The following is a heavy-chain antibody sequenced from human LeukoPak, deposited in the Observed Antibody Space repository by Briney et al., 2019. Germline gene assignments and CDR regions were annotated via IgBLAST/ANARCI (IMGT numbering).Heavy chain of an antibody. Sequence: SETLSLTCTVSGGSVTSYYWSWIRQPPGKGLEWIGYIYYSGSTNYNPSLKSRVTISIDTSKNQFSLKLSSVTAADTAVYYCARAEVVTALYDYRGQGTLVTVSS. V-gene: IGHV4-59*02. CDR3: ARAEVVTALYDY. CDR1: GGSVTSYY. J-gene: IGHJ4*02. D-gene: IGHD2-21*02. CDR2: IYYSGST.